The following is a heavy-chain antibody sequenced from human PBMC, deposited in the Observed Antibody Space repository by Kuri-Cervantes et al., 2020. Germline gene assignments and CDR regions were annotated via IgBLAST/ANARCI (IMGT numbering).Heavy chain of an antibody. CDR3: AKSGSVVPAAPIDY. J-gene: IGHJ4*02. CDR1: GFTFDECA. D-gene: IGHD2-2*01. V-gene: IGHV3-9*01. Sequence: LSLTCAASGFTFDECAMHWVRQAPGKGLEWVSGISWNSGSIGYADSVKGRFTISRDNAKNSLYLQMNSLRAEDTALYCCAKSGSVVPAAPIDYWGQGTLVTVSS. CDR2: ISWNSGSI.